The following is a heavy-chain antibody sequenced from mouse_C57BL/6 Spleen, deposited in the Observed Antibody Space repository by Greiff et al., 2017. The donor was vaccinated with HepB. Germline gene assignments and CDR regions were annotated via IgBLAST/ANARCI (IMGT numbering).Heavy chain of an antibody. Sequence: QVQLQQPGAELVKPGASVKMSCKASGYTFTSYWITWVKQRPGQGLEWIGDIYLGSGSTNYNEKFKSKATLTVDTSSSTAYMQLSSLTSEDSAVYYCARWGLGDGYYLYYAMDYWGQGTSVTVSS. CDR1: GYTFTSYW. CDR3: ARWGLGDGYYLYYAMDY. CDR2: IYLGSGST. J-gene: IGHJ4*01. V-gene: IGHV1-55*01. D-gene: IGHD2-3*01.